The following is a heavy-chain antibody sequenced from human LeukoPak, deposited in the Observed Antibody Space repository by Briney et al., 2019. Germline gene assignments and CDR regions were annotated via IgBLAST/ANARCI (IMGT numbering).Heavy chain of an antibody. CDR3: ASHPYSGRTNWFDP. CDR2: IYYSGST. V-gene: IGHV4-39*01. Sequence: SETLSLTCSVSGGSISSSSYYWGWIRQPPGKGLEWIGSIYYSGSTYYNPSLKSRVTISVDTSKNQFSLKLSSVTAADTAVYYCASHPYSGRTNWFDPWGQGTLVTVSS. J-gene: IGHJ5*02. D-gene: IGHD1-26*01. CDR1: GGSISSSSYY.